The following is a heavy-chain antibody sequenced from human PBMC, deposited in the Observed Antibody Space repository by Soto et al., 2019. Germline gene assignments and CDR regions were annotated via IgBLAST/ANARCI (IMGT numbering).Heavy chain of an antibody. D-gene: IGHD1-7*01. Sequence: GGSLRLSCAASGFTFSSYAMSWVRQAPGKALEWVSAISGSGGSTYYAGSVKGRFTISRDNPKNTLYLQMNSLRAEDTAVYYCAKGLYNWNYVCYFDYWGQGTLVTVSS. CDR1: GFTFSSYA. V-gene: IGHV3-23*01. J-gene: IGHJ4*02. CDR3: AKGLYNWNYVCYFDY. CDR2: ISGSGGST.